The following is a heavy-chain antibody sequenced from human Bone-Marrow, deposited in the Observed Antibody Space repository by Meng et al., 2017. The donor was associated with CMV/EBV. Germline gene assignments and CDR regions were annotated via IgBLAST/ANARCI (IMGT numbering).Heavy chain of an antibody. J-gene: IGHJ6*02. CDR2: IYYTGST. CDR1: GGSISSYY. Sequence: SETLSLTCTVSGGSISSYYWSWIRQPPGKGLEWIGYIYYTGSTNYNPSLKSRVTIPVDTSKNQFSLKLSSVTAADTAVYYCARVINGDFWSGYYTGNGMDVWGQGTTVTVSS. V-gene: IGHV4-59*01. CDR3: ARVINGDFWSGYYTGNGMDV. D-gene: IGHD3-3*01.